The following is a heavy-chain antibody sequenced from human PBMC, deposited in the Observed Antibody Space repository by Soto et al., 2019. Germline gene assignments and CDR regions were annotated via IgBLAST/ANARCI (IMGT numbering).Heavy chain of an antibody. CDR1: GGTFSIYX. D-gene: IGHD4-17*01. CDR3: XXXXXXXXYDFEY. V-gene: IGHV1-69*01. J-gene: IGHJ4*02. Sequence: QVQLVQSGAEVKMPGSSVKVSCKASGGTFSIYXXXXXRXXXGQGLEWMGGIIPIFATSNYAQKFQGRVTMTADESTSTAYMEVSRLRSXXTXXXYXXXXXXXXXYDFEYWGQGTLVTVSS. CDR2: IIPIFATS.